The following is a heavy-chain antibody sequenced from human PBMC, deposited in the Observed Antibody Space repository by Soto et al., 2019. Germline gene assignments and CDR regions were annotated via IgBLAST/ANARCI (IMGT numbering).Heavy chain of an antibody. CDR1: GFTFSASA. J-gene: IGHJ6*02. Sequence: VQLVESGGGLVQPGGSLKLSCAASGFTFSASAMHWVRQASGKGLEWVGRIRDKANNYATAYAASVSGRFTISRDDSENTAYLQMNSLKTEDTAVYYCTRLDAGMDVWGQGTTVTVSS. D-gene: IGHD2-2*03. CDR3: TRLDAGMDV. V-gene: IGHV3-73*02. CDR2: IRDKANNYAT.